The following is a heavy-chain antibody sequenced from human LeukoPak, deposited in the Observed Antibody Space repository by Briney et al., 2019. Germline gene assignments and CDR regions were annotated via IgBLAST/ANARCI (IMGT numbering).Heavy chain of an antibody. CDR2: IYYSGST. CDR1: GGSISSSRYY. V-gene: IGHV4-39*07. D-gene: IGHD3-3*01. J-gene: IGHJ6*03. Sequence: PSETLSLTCTVSGGSISSSRYYWGWIRQPPGKGLEWIGSIYYSGSTYYNPSLKSRVTISVDTSKNQFSLKLSSVTAADTAVYYCARERRFLDIYYMDVWGKGTTVTVSS. CDR3: ARERRFLDIYYMDV.